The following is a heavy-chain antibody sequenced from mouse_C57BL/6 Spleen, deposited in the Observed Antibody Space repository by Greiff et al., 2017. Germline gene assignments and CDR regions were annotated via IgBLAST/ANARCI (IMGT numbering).Heavy chain of an antibody. CDR1: GFTFSSYA. D-gene: IGHD4-1*01. CDR2: ISSGGDYI. J-gene: IGHJ4*01. V-gene: IGHV5-9-1*02. Sequence: EVKLVESGEGLVKPGGSLKLSCAASGFTFSSYALSWVRQTPEKRLEWVAYISSGGDYIYYADTVKGLFPISRDRARNTLYLHMSSLKSEDTAMYYCTRDWDSDYYAMDYWGQGTSVTVSS. CDR3: TRDWDSDYYAMDY.